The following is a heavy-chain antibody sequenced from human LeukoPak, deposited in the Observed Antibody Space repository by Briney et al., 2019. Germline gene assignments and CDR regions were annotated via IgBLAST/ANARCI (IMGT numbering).Heavy chain of an antibody. D-gene: IGHD2-15*01. Sequence: GASVKVSCKASGYTFTSYDINWVRQAPGQGLEWMGWISAYNGNTNYAQKLQGRVTMTTDTSTSTAYMELRSLRSDDTAVYYCARDTGMVAASLCDYWGQGTLVTVSS. CDR2: ISAYNGNT. CDR1: GYTFTSYD. CDR3: ARDTGMVAASLCDY. V-gene: IGHV1-18*01. J-gene: IGHJ4*02.